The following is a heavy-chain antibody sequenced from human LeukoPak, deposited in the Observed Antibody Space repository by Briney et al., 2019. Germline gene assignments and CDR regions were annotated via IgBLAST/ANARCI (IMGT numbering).Heavy chain of an antibody. D-gene: IGHD6-19*01. CDR3: ASSPPHSSGWYRFDY. CDR2: IYYSGST. Sequence: PSETLSLTCTVSGGSISSYYWSWIRQLPGKGLEWIGYIYYSGSTNYSPSLKSRVTISVDTSKNQFSLKLSSVTAADTAVYYCASSPPHSSGWYRFDYWGQGTLVTVSS. V-gene: IGHV4-59*08. CDR1: GGSISSYY. J-gene: IGHJ4*02.